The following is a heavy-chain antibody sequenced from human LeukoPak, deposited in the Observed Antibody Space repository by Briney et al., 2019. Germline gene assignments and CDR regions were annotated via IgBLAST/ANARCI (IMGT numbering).Heavy chain of an antibody. Sequence: PGGSLRLSCAASGFTFTTYAMSWVRQATGKGLECVSTMRGRDDSIYYADSTYFADSVKGRFSISRDNSKNTLFLQMNSLRAEDTAVYYCAKGPIAAYSTSWYDYWGQGTLVTVSS. D-gene: IGHD6-13*01. CDR2: MRGRDDSIYYADST. CDR1: GFTFTTYA. J-gene: IGHJ4*02. V-gene: IGHV3-23*01. CDR3: AKGPIAAYSTSWYDY.